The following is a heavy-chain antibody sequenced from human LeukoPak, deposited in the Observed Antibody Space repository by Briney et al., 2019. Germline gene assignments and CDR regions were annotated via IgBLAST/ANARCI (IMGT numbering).Heavy chain of an antibody. V-gene: IGHV1-2*02. CDR1: GYTFTGYY. J-gene: IGHJ6*03. CDR3: AILHSSSWYDRTDYYMDV. Sequence: ASVKVSCKASGYTFTGYYMHWVRQAPGQGLEWMGWINPNSGGTNYAQKFQGRVTMTRDTSISTAYMELSRLRSDDTAVYYCAILHSSSWYDRTDYYMDVWGKGTTVTVSS. D-gene: IGHD6-13*01. CDR2: INPNSGGT.